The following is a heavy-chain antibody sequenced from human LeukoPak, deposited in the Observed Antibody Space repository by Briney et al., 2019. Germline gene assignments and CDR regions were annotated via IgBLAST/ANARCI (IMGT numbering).Heavy chain of an antibody. CDR3: ARALHPVTGYGY. Sequence: GASVKVSCKASGYTFTSYYMHWVRQAPGQGLEWMGIINPSGGSTSYAQKFQGRVTMTRDMSTSTVYMELSSLRSEDTAVYYCARALHPVTGYGYWGQGTLVTVSS. CDR1: GYTFTSYY. J-gene: IGHJ4*02. CDR2: INPSGGST. D-gene: IGHD3-9*01. V-gene: IGHV1-46*01.